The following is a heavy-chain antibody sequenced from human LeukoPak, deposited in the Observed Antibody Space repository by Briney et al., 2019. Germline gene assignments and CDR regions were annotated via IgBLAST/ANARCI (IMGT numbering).Heavy chain of an antibody. D-gene: IGHD3-10*01. Sequence: EPGGSLRLSCAASGFTFSSYWMSWVRQAPGKGLEWVANIKQDGSEKYYVDSVKGRFTISRDNAKNSLYLQMNSLRAEDTAVYYCARVSSKATVRGLITKKNYYYYYMDVWGKGTTVTISS. CDR2: IKQDGSEK. CDR3: ARVSSKATVRGLITKKNYYYYYMDV. J-gene: IGHJ6*03. CDR1: GFTFSSYW. V-gene: IGHV3-7*01.